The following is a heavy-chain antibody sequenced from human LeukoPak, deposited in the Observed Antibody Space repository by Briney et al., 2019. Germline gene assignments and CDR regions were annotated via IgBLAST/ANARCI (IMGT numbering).Heavy chain of an antibody. J-gene: IGHJ4*02. Sequence: GGSLRLSCAASGFTFSSYAMSWVRQAPGKGLEWVSAISGSGGSTYYADSVKGRFTISRDNSKNTLYLQMNSLRAEDTAVYYCARPRITMVRGVSPFDYWGQGTLVTVSS. V-gene: IGHV3-23*01. D-gene: IGHD3-10*01. CDR1: GFTFSSYA. CDR3: ARPRITMVRGVSPFDY. CDR2: ISGSGGST.